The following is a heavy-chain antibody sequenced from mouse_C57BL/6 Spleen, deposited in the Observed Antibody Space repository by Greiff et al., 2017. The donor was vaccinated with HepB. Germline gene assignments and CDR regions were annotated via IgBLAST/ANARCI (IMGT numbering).Heavy chain of an antibody. J-gene: IGHJ1*03. V-gene: IGHV1-15*01. D-gene: IGHD1-1*01. CDR3: TRGGYGSSYDWYFDV. Sequence: QVQLQQSGAELVRPGASVTLSCKASGYTFTDYEMHWVKQTPVHGLEWIGAIDPETGGTAYNQKFKGKAILTADKSSSTAYMELRSLTSEDSAVYYCTRGGYGSSYDWYFDVWGTGTTVTVSS. CDR2: IDPETGGT. CDR1: GYTFTDYE.